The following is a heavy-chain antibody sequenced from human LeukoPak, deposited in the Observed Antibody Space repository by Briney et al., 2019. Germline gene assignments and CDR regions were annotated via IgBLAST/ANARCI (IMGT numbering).Heavy chain of an antibody. CDR1: GGSISSYY. CDR3: ARDPLSVDTAMDPYNWFDP. J-gene: IGHJ5*02. CDR2: IYTSGST. V-gene: IGHV4-4*07. Sequence: SETLSLTCTVSGGSISSYYWSWIRQPAGKGLEWIGRIYTSGSTNYNPSLKNRVTMSVDTSKNQFSLKLSSVTAADTAVYYCARDPLSVDTAMDPYNWFDPWGQGTLVTVSS. D-gene: IGHD5-18*01.